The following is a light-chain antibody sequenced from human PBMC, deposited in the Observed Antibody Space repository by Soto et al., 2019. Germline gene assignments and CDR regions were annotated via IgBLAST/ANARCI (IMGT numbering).Light chain of an antibody. J-gene: IGLJ1*01. Sequence: QSALTQPASVSGSPGQSITISCTGTSSDVGGYNYVSWYQQHPGKAPKLMIYDVSNRPSGVSNHFSGSKSGNTASLTISGLQAEDEADYTSSSTLLYVFGTGTKLTVL. CDR2: DVS. CDR1: SSDVGGYNY. CDR3: SSTLLYV. V-gene: IGLV2-14*01.